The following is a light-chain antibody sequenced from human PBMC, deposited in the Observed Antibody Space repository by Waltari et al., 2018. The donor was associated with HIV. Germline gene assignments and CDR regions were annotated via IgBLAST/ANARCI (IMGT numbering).Light chain of an antibody. V-gene: IGLV1-47*01. J-gene: IGLJ3*02. CDR3: AAWDDSLWV. Sequence: QSVLTQPPSASGTPGQRVTISCSRSSSNIGSNYVYLSQQPPRTAPKLHIYTNNQRPSGVPDRFSGSKSGTSASLAISGLRSEDEADYYCAAWDDSLWVFGGGTKLTVL. CDR1: SSNIGSNY. CDR2: TNN.